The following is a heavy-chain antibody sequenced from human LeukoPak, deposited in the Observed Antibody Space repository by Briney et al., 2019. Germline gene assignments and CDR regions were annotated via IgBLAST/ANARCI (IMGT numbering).Heavy chain of an antibody. CDR1: GFTFSSYG. D-gene: IGHD1-26*01. CDR3: AKPPNSGSYSGYYFDY. Sequence: PGGSLRLSCAASGFTFSSYGMHWVRQAPGKGLEWVAVISYDGSNKYYADSVKGRFTIPRDNSKNTLYLQMNSLRAEDTAVYYCAKPPNSGSYSGYYFDYWGQGTLVTVSS. CDR2: ISYDGSNK. V-gene: IGHV3-30*18. J-gene: IGHJ4*02.